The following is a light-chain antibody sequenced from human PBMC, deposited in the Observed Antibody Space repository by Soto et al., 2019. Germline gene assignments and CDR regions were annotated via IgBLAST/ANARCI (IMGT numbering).Light chain of an antibody. Sequence: DIQMTQSPSTLSASVGDRVTITCRASQGLSRFLARYQQKPGKAPKLLIYAASTLQSGVPSRFSGSGSGTDFTLTISSLQPDDFATYYCQHYNSYSEAFGQGTKVDIK. J-gene: IGKJ1*01. CDR3: QHYNSYSEA. CDR1: QGLSRF. CDR2: AAS. V-gene: IGKV1-5*01.